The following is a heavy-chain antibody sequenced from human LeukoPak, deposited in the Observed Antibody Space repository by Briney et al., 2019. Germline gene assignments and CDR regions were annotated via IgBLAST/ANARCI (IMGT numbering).Heavy chain of an antibody. Sequence: PGGSVRLSCAASGFTLSDHCMDWVRQAPGKGLEWVGRVRNKGNGYRTEYDASVESSFTVSGDASKNSLYLQMNSLKTEDTAVYYCARSGYCGAGTCYSDYFDYWGLGTLVTVSS. V-gene: IGHV3-72*01. CDR1: GFTLSDHC. CDR2: VRNKGNGYRT. CDR3: ARSGYCGAGTCYSDYFDY. J-gene: IGHJ4*02. D-gene: IGHD2-15*01.